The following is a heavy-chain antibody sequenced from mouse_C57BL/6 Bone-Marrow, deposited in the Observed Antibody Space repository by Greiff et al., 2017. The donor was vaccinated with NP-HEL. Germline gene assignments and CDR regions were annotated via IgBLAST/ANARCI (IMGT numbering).Heavy chain of an antibody. Sequence: EVQLVESGGGLVQPGGSMKLSCVASGFTFSNYWMNWVRQSPEKGLEWVAQIRLKSDNYATHYAESVKGRFTISRDDSKSSVYLQMNNLRAEDTGIYYCTAYYGSGVGYFDYWGQGTTLTVSS. CDR2: IRLKSDNYAT. D-gene: IGHD1-1*01. J-gene: IGHJ2*01. CDR1: GFTFSNYW. V-gene: IGHV6-3*01. CDR3: TAYYGSGVGYFDY.